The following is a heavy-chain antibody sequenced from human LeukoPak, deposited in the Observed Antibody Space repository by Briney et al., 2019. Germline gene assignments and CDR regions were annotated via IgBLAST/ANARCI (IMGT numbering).Heavy chain of an antibody. CDR1: GFTFSSYW. CDR2: IKQDGSEK. V-gene: IGHV3-7*03. J-gene: IGHJ4*02. CDR3: AREDIAAAGDFDY. D-gene: IGHD6-13*01. Sequence: PGGSLRLSCAASGFTFSSYWMSWVRQAPGEGLEWVANIKQDGSEKYYVDSVKGRFTISRDNAKNSLYLQMNSLRAEDTAVYYCAREDIAAAGDFDYWGQGTLVTVSS.